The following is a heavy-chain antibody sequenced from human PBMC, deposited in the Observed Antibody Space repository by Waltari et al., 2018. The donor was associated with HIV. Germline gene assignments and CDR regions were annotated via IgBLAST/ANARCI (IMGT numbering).Heavy chain of an antibody. CDR1: GFTFSSYG. CDR3: ARTPYDTSGYCFDY. J-gene: IGHJ4*02. CDR2: VWYDGKNK. V-gene: IGHV3-33*01. D-gene: IGHD3-22*01. Sequence: QVQLVESGGGVVQPGRSLRLSCAASGFTFSSYGMDWVRQAPGKGLEWLAVVWYDGKNKYYADSVKGRFTVSRDNSKNTLFLQMNSLRVDDTAVYYCARTPYDTSGYCFDYWGQGTLVTVSS.